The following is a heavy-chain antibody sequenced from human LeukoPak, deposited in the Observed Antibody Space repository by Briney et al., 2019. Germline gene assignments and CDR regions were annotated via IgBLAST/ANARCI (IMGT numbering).Heavy chain of an antibody. CDR2: INSYSSDI. Sequence: GGSLRLSCATSGFTFSSYSMTWVRQAPGKGLDWVSSINSYSSDIYYADSVKGRSTISRDNAKNSLYLQMNSLRAEDTAVYYCASSGDYVSWALWGQGTLVTVSS. CDR1: GFTFSSYS. J-gene: IGHJ4*02. V-gene: IGHV3-21*01. CDR3: ASSGDYVSWAL. D-gene: IGHD4-17*01.